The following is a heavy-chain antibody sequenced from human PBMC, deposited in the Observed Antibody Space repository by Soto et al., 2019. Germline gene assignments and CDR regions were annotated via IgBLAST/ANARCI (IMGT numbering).Heavy chain of an antibody. Sequence: QVQLQQWGARLLKPSETLSLTCTVYGASFSDYSWSWIRQPPGKGLEWIGEIDYTGSTNYAPSLKSRVTISVDTSKNHFSLKLHSVTAADTAVYYCAREFPDDFIFDYWGQGALVTVST. D-gene: IGHD2-21*01. V-gene: IGHV4-34*02. J-gene: IGHJ4*02. CDR1: GASFSDYS. CDR3: AREFPDDFIFDY. CDR2: IDYTGST.